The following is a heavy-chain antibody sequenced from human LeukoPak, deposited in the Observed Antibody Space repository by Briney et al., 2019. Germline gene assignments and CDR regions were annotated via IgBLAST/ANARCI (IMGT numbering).Heavy chain of an antibody. D-gene: IGHD3-22*01. J-gene: IGHJ4*01. CDR3: ARDTTRDFYDPSGYYHGHLDY. Sequence: GGSLRLSCAASGFTFSTYGMHWVRQAPGKGLEWVAVIWYDGSNKYYVDSVKGRFTISRDNSKNTLYLQMNSLRAEDTAVYYCARDTTRDFYDPSGYYHGHLDYWGHGTLVTVSS. V-gene: IGHV3-33*01. CDR2: IWYDGSNK. CDR1: GFTFSTYG.